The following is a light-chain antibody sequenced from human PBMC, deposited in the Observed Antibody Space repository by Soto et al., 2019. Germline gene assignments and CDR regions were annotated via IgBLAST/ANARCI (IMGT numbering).Light chain of an antibody. V-gene: IGLV9-49*01. Sequence: QPVLTQPPSASASLGASVTLTCTLSSGYSNYKVDWYQQRPGKGPRFVVRVGTGGIVGSKGDGIPDRFSVLGSGLNRYLTIKNIQEEDESDYHCGADHGSGSNFVVVFGGGTKVTVL. CDR3: GADHGSGSNFVVV. CDR1: SGYSNYK. J-gene: IGLJ2*01. CDR2: VGTGGIVG.